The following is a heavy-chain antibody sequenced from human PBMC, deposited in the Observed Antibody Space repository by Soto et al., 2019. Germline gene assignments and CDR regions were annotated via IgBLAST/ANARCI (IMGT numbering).Heavy chain of an antibody. CDR2: ISATGGSA. D-gene: IGHD2-15*01. V-gene: IGHV3-23*01. J-gene: IGHJ4*02. CDR1: GFTFSSYA. Sequence: HPGGSLRLSCAASGFTFSSYAMSWVRQAPGKGLEWVSAISATGGSAYYADSVKGRFTISRDNSKNTVFLQIDSLVTEDTAVYYCAKGTTAVYCFDFWGQGTLVTVSS. CDR3: AKGTTAVYCFDF.